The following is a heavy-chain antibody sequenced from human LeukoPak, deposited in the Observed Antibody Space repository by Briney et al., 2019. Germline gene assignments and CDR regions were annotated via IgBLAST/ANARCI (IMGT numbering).Heavy chain of an antibody. CDR3: ARVTLVTTGYYFDY. J-gene: IGHJ4*02. Sequence: PSETLSLTCTVSGYSISSGYYWGWIRPPPGKGLEWIGSIYHSGSTYHNPSLKSRVTISVDTSKNQFSLKLSSVTAADTAVYYCARVTLVTTGYYFDYWGQGTLVTVSS. CDR1: GYSISSGYY. CDR2: IYHSGST. V-gene: IGHV4-38-2*02. D-gene: IGHD4-11*01.